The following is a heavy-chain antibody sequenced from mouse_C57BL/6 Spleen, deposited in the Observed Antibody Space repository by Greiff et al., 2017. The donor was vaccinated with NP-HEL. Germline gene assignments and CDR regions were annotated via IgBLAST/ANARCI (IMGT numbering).Heavy chain of an antibody. CDR2: ISDGGSYT. D-gene: IGHD2-4*01. J-gene: IGHJ4*01. CDR3: ARDQEIYYDYLYAMEY. CDR1: GFTFSSYA. Sequence: EVKLVESGGGLVKPGGSLKLSCAASGFTFSSYAMSWVRQTPEKRLEWVATISDGGSYTYYPDNVKGRFTISRDNAKNNLYLQMSHLKSEDTAMYYCARDQEIYYDYLYAMEYWGQGTSVTVSS. V-gene: IGHV5-4*01.